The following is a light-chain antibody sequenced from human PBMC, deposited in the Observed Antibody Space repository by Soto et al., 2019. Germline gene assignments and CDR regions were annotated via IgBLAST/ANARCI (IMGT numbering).Light chain of an antibody. CDR2: DDT. J-gene: IGLJ1*01. CDR1: VGL. Sequence: QSVLTQPASVSGSPGQSITISCTGTVGLVSWHQQHPGKVPKLIIYDDTKRPSGVSSRFSGSKSGNTASLTISGLQTEDEADYYCCLYVGGRTYLFGTGTKVTVL. CDR3: CLYVGGRTYL. V-gene: IGLV2-23*01.